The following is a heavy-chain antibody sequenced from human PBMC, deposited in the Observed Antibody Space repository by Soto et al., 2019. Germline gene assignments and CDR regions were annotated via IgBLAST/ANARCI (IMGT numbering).Heavy chain of an antibody. V-gene: IGHV1-69*06. CDR1: GGTFSSYA. J-gene: IGHJ6*02. CDR2: ITPIFGTA. Sequence: SVKVSCKASGGTFSSYAISWVRQAPGQGLEWMVGITPIFGTANYNPTLKSRVTISVDTSKNQFPLKLSSVTAADTAVYYCTTGRLAARVDVWGQGTTVTVS. CDR3: TTGRLAARVDV. D-gene: IGHD6-6*01.